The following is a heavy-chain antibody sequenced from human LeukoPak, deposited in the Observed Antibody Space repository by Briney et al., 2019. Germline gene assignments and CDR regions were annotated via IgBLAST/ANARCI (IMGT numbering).Heavy chain of an antibody. V-gene: IGHV3-23*01. CDR3: TTVGYDY. Sequence: GGSLRLSCAASGFTFSTYAMSWVRQTPGKGLEWVSDISGAGDFTYYADSVEGRFTISRDNSKNTLSLQMNSLRADDTAVYYCTTVGYDYWGQGTLVTVSS. D-gene: IGHD6-13*01. CDR1: GFTFSTYA. CDR2: ISGAGDFT. J-gene: IGHJ4*02.